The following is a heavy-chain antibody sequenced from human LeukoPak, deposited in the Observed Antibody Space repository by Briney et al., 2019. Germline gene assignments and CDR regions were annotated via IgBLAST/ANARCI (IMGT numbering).Heavy chain of an antibody. CDR3: TRESGYKTSRQRGFDS. CDR2: IKSKTSGGTI. Sequence: PGGSLRLSCAASGFYFSFTWMSWVRQAPGKGLELVGRIKSKTSGGTIDYAAPVRGRFTISRDDTENMVFLQMSGLKTEDTAVYYCTRESGYKTSRQRGFDSWGQGILVTVSS. D-gene: IGHD5-12*01. J-gene: IGHJ4*02. V-gene: IGHV3-15*01. CDR1: GFYFSFTW.